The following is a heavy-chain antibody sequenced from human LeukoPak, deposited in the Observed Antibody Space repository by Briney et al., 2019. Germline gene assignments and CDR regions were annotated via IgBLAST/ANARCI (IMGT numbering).Heavy chain of an antibody. J-gene: IGHJ4*02. CDR1: GFTFSSHW. V-gene: IGHV3-7*04. CDR2: IKQDGSER. D-gene: IGHD7-27*01. CDR3: AGVPGDESRSVY. Sequence: PGGSLRLSCAASGFTFSSHWMSWVRQAPGKGLEWVANIKQDGSERYYVDSVKGRFTISRDNAQNSLYLPMNSLRAEDTAVYYCAGVPGDESRSVYWGQGTLVTVSS.